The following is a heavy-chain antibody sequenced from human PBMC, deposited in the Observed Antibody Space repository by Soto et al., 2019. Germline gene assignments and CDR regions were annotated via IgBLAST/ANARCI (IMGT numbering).Heavy chain of an antibody. CDR1: GGSISSYY. V-gene: IGHV4-59*01. D-gene: IGHD6-13*01. CDR3: ARRYSKNAFDI. J-gene: IGHJ3*02. CDR2: IYYSGST. Sequence: QVQLQESGPGLVKPSETLSLTCTVSGGSISSYYWSWIRQPPGKGLEWIGYIYYSGSTNYNPSLKXRLTLSXXTSNNQFPLKLSSVTAADTAVYYCARRYSKNAFDIGGQGTMVTVSS.